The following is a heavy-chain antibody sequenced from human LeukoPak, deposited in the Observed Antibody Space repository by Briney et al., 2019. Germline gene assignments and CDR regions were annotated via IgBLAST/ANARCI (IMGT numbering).Heavy chain of an antibody. CDR1: GFTFSSYW. CDR3: AKGFSSSSLGIGY. J-gene: IGHJ4*02. V-gene: IGHV3-7*01. D-gene: IGHD6-6*01. Sequence: PGGSLRLSCAASGFTFSSYWMSWVRQAPGKGLEWVANIKQDGSEKYYVDSVKGRFTISRDNAKNSLYLQMNSLRAEDAAVYYCAKGFSSSSLGIGYWGQGTLVTVSS. CDR2: IKQDGSEK.